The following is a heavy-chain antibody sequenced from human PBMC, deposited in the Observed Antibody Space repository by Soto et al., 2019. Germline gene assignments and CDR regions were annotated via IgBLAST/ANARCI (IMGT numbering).Heavy chain of an antibody. V-gene: IGHV3-11*01. CDR3: AKDHGGGGLSLEN. CDR2: ISTSGSTI. D-gene: IGHD3-16*01. Sequence: VQLVESGGGLVKPGGSLRLSCAASGFSFSDYYMSWVRQAPGKGLEWIAYISTSGSTISHAASVKGRFTISRDNAKSSLYPQMNSLSADDTAMYYCAKDHGGGGLSLENWGQGTLVIVST. J-gene: IGHJ4*02. CDR1: GFSFSDYY.